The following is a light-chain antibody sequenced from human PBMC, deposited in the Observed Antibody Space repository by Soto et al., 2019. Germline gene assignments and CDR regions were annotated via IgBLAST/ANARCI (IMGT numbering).Light chain of an antibody. CDR1: SNDVGGYNY. V-gene: IGLV2-14*01. CDR2: EVS. J-gene: IGLJ1*01. CDR3: SSHSATSHDV. Sequence: HSALTQPASVSGSPGQSITISCTGTSNDVGGYNYVSWYQQQPGKAPKLIIYEVSHRPSGISNRFSGSKSGNTASLTISGLHVEDEADYYCSSHSATSHDVFGTGTKLTVL.